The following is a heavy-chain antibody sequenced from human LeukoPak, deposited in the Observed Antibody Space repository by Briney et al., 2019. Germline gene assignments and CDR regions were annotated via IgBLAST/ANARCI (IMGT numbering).Heavy chain of an antibody. V-gene: IGHV4-34*01. CDR1: GGSFSAHY. J-gene: IGHJ4*02. CDR2: IDHRGFT. Sequence: SETLSLTCAVYGGSFSAHYWSCLRQPPRKGLEWIGEIDHRGFTNYTPSLKSRVTISVDTSNNQFSLRLTSVTAADSAVYYCASGQTYLDYWGQGTLVTVSS. CDR3: ASGQTYLDY.